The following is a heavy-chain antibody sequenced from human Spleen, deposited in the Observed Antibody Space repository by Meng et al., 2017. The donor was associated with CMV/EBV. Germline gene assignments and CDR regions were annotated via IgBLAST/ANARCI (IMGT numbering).Heavy chain of an antibody. CDR1: GGSTSNSDNY. CDR2: IYYSGST. CDR3: ARSLTTVTTYWFDP. J-gene: IGHJ5*02. Sequence: SGGSTSNSDNYWGWIRQPPGKGLEWIGYIYYSGSTYYNPSLKSRVTISVDTSKNQFSLKLSSVTAADTAVYYCARSLTTVTTYWFDPWGQGTLVTVSS. D-gene: IGHD4-11*01. V-gene: IGHV4-30-4*01.